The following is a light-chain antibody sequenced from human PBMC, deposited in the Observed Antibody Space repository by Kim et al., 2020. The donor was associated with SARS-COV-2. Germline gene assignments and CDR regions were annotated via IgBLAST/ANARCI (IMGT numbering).Light chain of an antibody. J-gene: IGKJ1*01. CDR2: DVS. CDR1: QSISSW. V-gene: IGKV1-5*01. Sequence: PASVGNRVTITCRASQSISSWLAWYQQKPGKAPTLLIHDVSTLESGVPSRFSGSGSGTEFTLIISSLQPDDFATYYCQQYDTCWTFGQGTKVDIK. CDR3: QQYDTCWT.